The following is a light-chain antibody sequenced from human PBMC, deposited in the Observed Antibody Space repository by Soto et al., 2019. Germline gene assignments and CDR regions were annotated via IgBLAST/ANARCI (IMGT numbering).Light chain of an antibody. CDR2: DAS. Sequence: DIPMTQSPSTLSASVGDRVTITCRASQSLSGLLAWYQQKPGKAPKLLIYDASSLESGVPSRFSGSGSGTEFTLTISSLQPDDLATYFCQQYSSYWTFGQGTKVEIK. CDR1: QSLSGL. J-gene: IGKJ1*01. CDR3: QQYSSYWT. V-gene: IGKV1-5*01.